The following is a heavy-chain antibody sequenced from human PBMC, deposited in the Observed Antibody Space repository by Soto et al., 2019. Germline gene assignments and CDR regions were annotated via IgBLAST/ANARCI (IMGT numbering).Heavy chain of an antibody. CDR2: ISYEGSNK. CDR3: ARDEIRFSWAYGMDV. J-gene: IGHJ6*02. V-gene: IGHV3-30-3*01. Sequence: QVQLVESGGGVVQPGRSLRLSCAASGFTFSSYAMHWVRQAPGKGLEWVAVISYEGSNKYYADSVKGRFTISRDNFKNALYLLMNSLRAEDTAVYYCARDEIRFSWAYGMDVWGQGTTVTVSS. CDR1: GFTFSSYA. D-gene: IGHD3-3*01.